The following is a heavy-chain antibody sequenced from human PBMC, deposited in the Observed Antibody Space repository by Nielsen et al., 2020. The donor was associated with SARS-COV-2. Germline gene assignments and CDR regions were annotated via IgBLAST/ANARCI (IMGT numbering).Heavy chain of an antibody. J-gene: IGHJ6*03. CDR3: ARETSYYDILTGYYPYYYYYMDV. D-gene: IGHD3-9*01. V-gene: IGHV3-30*03. Sequence: RQPPGKGLEWVAVISYDGSNKYYADSVKGRFTISRDNSKNTLYLQMNSLRAEDTAVYYCARETSYYDILTGYYPYYYYYMDVWGKGTTVTVSS. CDR2: ISYDGSNK.